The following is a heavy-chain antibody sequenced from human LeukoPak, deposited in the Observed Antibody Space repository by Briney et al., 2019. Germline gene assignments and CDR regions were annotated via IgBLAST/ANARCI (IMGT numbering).Heavy chain of an antibody. D-gene: IGHD2-15*01. CDR1: GFTFSDAW. Sequence: SGGSLRLSCVGSGFTFSDAWMSWVRQAPGKGLEWVGRIKSKSDGGTIDYAAPEKGRFTISRDDSRNTLYLQMNSLKTEDTAVGYCTTRRQDGWWGQGTLVTVS. CDR3: TTRRQDGW. J-gene: IGHJ4*02. CDR2: IKSKSDGGTI. V-gene: IGHV3-15*01.